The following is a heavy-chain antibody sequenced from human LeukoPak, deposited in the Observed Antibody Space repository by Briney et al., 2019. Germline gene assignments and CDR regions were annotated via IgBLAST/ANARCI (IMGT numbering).Heavy chain of an antibody. CDR2: TSGSGGST. CDR1: GFTFSSYA. CDR3: AKDSATPYFDY. D-gene: IGHD2-15*01. J-gene: IGHJ4*02. V-gene: IGHV3-23*01. Sequence: GGSLRLSCAASGFTFSSYAMSWVRQAPGKGLEWVSATSGSGGSTYYADSVQGRFTISRDNSKNTLYLQMNSLGAEDTAVYYCAKDSATPYFDYWGQGTLVTVSS.